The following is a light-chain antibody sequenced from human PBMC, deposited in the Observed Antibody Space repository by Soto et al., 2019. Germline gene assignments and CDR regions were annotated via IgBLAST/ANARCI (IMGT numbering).Light chain of an antibody. CDR2: WAS. V-gene: IGKV4-1*01. J-gene: IGKJ2*01. CDR3: QQYFTAPPTYT. Sequence: DIVMTQSPDSLAVSLGERATINCKSSQSVFFSSNNKNYLAWYQHKPGQPPKLLIYWASTRESGVPDRFSGSGSVTDFTLTISNLQAEDVAVYYCQQYFTAPPTYTFGQGTKLEIK. CDR1: QSVFFSSNNKNY.